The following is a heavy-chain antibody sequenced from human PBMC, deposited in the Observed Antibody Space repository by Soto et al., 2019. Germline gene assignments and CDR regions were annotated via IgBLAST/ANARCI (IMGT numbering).Heavy chain of an antibody. J-gene: IGHJ4*02. Sequence: EVQLVESGGGLVQPGGSLRLSCAASGFTVSSNYMSWVRQAPGKGLEWFSVIYSGGSTYYADSVKGRFTISRDNSKNTLYLQMNSVRAEDAAVYYCARGGSYGGNSEGEIDYWGQGTLVTVSS. CDR3: ARGGSYGGNSEGEIDY. V-gene: IGHV3-66*01. CDR1: GFTVSSNY. CDR2: IYSGGST. D-gene: IGHD4-17*01.